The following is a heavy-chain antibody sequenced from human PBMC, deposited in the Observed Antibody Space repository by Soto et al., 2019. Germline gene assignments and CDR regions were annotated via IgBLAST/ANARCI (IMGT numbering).Heavy chain of an antibody. D-gene: IGHD3-16*01. V-gene: IGHV3-15*01. CDR3: ATGWGQLDH. Sequence: GGSLRLSCAMSGLTFSTAYMSWVRQAPGKGLEWVGRIKSKIDGGTKDYAAPVRGRFTISRDDSKDTVYLQMNSLKNDDMGVYFCATGWGQLDHWGTGTVVTISS. CDR1: GLTFSTAY. J-gene: IGHJ5*02. CDR2: IKSKIDGGTK.